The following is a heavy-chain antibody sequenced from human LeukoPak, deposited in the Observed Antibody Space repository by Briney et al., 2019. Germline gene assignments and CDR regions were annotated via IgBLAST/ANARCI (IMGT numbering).Heavy chain of an antibody. CDR3: ARGRSPPVLLWFGEPDYFDY. Sequence: GASVKVSCKASGYTFTSYAMNWVRQAPGQGLEWMGWINTNTGNPTYAQGFTGRFVFSLDTSVSTAYLQISSLKAEDTAVYYCARGRSPPVLLWFGEPDYFDYWGQGTLVTVSS. J-gene: IGHJ4*02. CDR2: INTNTGNP. CDR1: GYTFTSYA. V-gene: IGHV7-4-1*02. D-gene: IGHD3-10*01.